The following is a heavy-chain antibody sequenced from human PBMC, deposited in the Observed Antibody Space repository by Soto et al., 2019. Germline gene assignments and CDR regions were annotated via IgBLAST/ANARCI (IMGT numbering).Heavy chain of an antibody. D-gene: IGHD1-26*01. CDR1: GGTFSSYA. J-gene: IGHJ6*02. CDR3: ARDPLRPVGAGVHYYYYGMDV. V-gene: IGHV1-69*01. Sequence: QVQLVQSGAEVKKPGSSVKVSCKASGGTFSSYAISWVRQAPGQGLEWMGGIIPIFGTANYAQKFQGRVTITADDSNSTAYTEQRSLRSEDTAVYYCARDPLRPVGAGVHYYYYGMDVWGQGTTVTVSS. CDR2: IIPIFGTA.